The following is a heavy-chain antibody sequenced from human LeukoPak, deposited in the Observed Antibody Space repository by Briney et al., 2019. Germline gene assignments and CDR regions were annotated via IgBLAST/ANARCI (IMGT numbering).Heavy chain of an antibody. CDR2: ISGGGGST. CDR3: ARGISRDGYNFDY. CDR1: GFTFTSYS. V-gene: IGHV3-21*01. Sequence: GGSLRLSCAASGFTFTSYSMNWVHQAPGKGLEWVSTISGGGGSTYYADSVKGRFTISRDNAKDSLYLQMNSLRAEDTAVYYCARGISRDGYNFDYWGQGTLVTVSS. D-gene: IGHD5-24*01. J-gene: IGHJ4*02.